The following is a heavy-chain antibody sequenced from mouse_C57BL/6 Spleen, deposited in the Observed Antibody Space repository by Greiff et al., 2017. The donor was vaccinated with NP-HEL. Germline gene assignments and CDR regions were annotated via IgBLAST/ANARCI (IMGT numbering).Heavy chain of an antibody. CDR2: IDPSDSYT. CDR1: GYTFTSYW. D-gene: IGHD2-3*01. V-gene: IGHV1-69*01. Sequence: QVQLQQPGAELVMPGASVKLSCKASGYTFTSYWMHWVKQRPGQGLEWIGEIDPSDSYTNYNQKFKGKSTLTVDNSSSTAYMQLSSLTSEDSAVYYCARDRLLDYWGQGTTLTVSS. J-gene: IGHJ2*01. CDR3: ARDRLLDY.